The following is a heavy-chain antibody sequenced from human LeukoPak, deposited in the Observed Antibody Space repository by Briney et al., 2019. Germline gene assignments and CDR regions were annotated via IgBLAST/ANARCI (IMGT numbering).Heavy chain of an antibody. Sequence: GGSLRLSCAASGFTFSSYGMHWVRQAPGKGLEWVAFIRYDGSNKYYADSVKGRFTISRDNSKNTLYLQMNSLRAEDTAVYYCARARDTAMVTLPFDYWGQGTLVTVSS. V-gene: IGHV3-30*02. D-gene: IGHD5-18*01. CDR3: ARARDTAMVTLPFDY. CDR2: IRYDGSNK. J-gene: IGHJ4*02. CDR1: GFTFSSYG.